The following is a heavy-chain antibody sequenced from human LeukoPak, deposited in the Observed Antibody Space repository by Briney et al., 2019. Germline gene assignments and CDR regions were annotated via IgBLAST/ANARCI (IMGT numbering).Heavy chain of an antibody. Sequence: ASVKVSCKASGYSFTDYYIHWVRQAPGQGLEWMGWIDPNSGGTNYAQKFQGRVTMTRDTSISTAYMELSGLRSDDTAVHYCARDGVVRGVIVYWGQGTLVTVSS. CDR2: IDPNSGGT. D-gene: IGHD3-10*01. J-gene: IGHJ4*02. V-gene: IGHV1-2*02. CDR1: GYSFTDYY. CDR3: ARDGVVRGVIVY.